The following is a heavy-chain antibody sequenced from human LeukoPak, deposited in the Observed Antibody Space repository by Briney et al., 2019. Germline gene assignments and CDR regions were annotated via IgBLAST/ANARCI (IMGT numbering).Heavy chain of an antibody. CDR2: INPNSGGT. V-gene: IGHV1-2*02. Sequence: ALVKVSCKASGYTFTGYYMHWVRQAPGQGLEWMGWINPNSGGTNYAQKFQGRVTITRNTSISTAYMELSSLRSEDTAVYYCARSGYDSSGWEFDYWGQGTLVTVSS. CDR3: ARSGYDSSGWEFDY. CDR1: GYTFTGYY. D-gene: IGHD3-22*01. J-gene: IGHJ4*02.